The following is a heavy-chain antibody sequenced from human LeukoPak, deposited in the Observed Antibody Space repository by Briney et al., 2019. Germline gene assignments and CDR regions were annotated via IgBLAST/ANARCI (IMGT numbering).Heavy chain of an antibody. D-gene: IGHD1-26*01. CDR1: GGSISSGDYY. J-gene: IGHJ5*02. Sequence: SETLSLTCTVSGGSISSGDYYWSWIRQPPGKGLEWIGYIYYSGSTYYNPSLKSRVTISVDTSKNQFSLKLSFVTAADTAVYYCARRTYSGGGFDPWGQGTLVTVSS. CDR2: IYYSGST. V-gene: IGHV4-30-4*08. CDR3: ARRTYSGGGFDP.